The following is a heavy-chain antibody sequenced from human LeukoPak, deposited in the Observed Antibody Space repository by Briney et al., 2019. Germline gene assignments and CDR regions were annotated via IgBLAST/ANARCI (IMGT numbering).Heavy chain of an antibody. CDR2: IGGGDRI. CDR1: GFSFRSYS. Sequence: GGSLRLSCAASGFSFRSYSMNWVRQSPGKGLEWISYIGGGDRIYYADPMRGRFTISRDNAKNSVYLQMNSLRVEDTAVYYCVRGGQGRDDYFDYWGQGTLVTVSS. V-gene: IGHV3-48*04. J-gene: IGHJ4*02. CDR3: VRGGQGRDDYFDY.